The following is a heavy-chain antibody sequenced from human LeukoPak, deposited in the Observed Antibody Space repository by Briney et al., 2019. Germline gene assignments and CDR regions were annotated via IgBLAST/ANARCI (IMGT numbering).Heavy chain of an antibody. Sequence: GGSLRLSCVASGFTLSSYAVSWVRQAPGKELEWVAVISYDGSNKYYADSVKGRFTISRDNSKNTLYLQMNSLRAEDTAVYYCARGDTTVTLYYYYYMDVWGKGTTVTVSS. CDR3: ARGDTTVTLYYYYYMDV. D-gene: IGHD4-17*01. J-gene: IGHJ6*03. CDR1: GFTLSSYA. V-gene: IGHV3-30*04. CDR2: ISYDGSNK.